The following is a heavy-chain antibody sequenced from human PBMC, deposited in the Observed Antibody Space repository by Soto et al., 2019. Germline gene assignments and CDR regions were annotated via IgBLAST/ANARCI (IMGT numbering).Heavy chain of an antibody. CDR3: ARAAKTYYYDSSGYYYTFDI. D-gene: IGHD3-22*01. CDR1: GGSISSGDSY. J-gene: IGHJ3*02. CDR2: IYCSGST. V-gene: IGHV4-30-4*01. Sequence: QVQLQESGPGLVKPSQTLSLTCTVSGGSISSGDSYWSWIRQPPGRGLEWIGYIYCSGSTYYTPSLKSRVTISVDTSKNQFSMEPSSVTAADTAVYYCARAAKTYYYDSSGYYYTFDIWGQGTMVTVSS.